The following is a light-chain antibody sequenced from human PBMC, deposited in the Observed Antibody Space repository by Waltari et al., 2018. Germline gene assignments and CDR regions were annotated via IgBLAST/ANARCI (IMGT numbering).Light chain of an antibody. CDR3: CSFAGSYTFV. CDR1: SRDVGGYHY. J-gene: IGLJ1*01. CDR2: DVG. V-gene: IGLV2-11*01. Sequence: QSALTQPRSVSGSPGQSVTISCTGTSRDVGGYHYVSWFQQHPGKVPKLLIYDVGERPSDVPDRFSGSKSANTASLTISGLQPDDEADYYCCSFAGSYTFVFGPGTSVTVL.